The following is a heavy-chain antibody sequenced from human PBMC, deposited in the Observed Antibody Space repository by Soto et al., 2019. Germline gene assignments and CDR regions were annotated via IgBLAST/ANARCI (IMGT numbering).Heavy chain of an antibody. V-gene: IGHV1-18*01. Sequence: EASVKVSCKASGYTFTSYGISWVRQAPGQGLEWMGWISAYNGNTNYAQKLQGRVTMTTDTSTSTAHMELRSLRSDDTAVYYCARVDNWDLRSDYYYMDVWGKGTTVTVSS. CDR3: ARVDNWDLRSDYYYMDV. CDR2: ISAYNGNT. D-gene: IGHD1-1*01. CDR1: GYTFTSYG. J-gene: IGHJ6*03.